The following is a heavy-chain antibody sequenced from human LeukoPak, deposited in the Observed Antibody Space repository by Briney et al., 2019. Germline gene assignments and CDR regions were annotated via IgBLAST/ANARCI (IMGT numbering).Heavy chain of an antibody. CDR2: MSGSDGST. D-gene: IGHD3-10*01. J-gene: IGHJ1*01. Sequence: GMSGSDGSTYYADFVKGRFTISRDNSKNMLYLQMNSLRAEDTAVYYCAKVMVRGVTPAEYFQHWGQGTLVTVSS. V-gene: IGHV3-23*01. CDR3: AKVMVRGVTPAEYFQH.